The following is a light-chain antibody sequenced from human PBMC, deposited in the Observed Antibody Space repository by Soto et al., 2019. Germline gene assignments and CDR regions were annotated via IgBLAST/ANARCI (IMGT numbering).Light chain of an antibody. Sequence: QSVLTQPPSASGTPGQRVTISCSGSSSNIGSNKVYWYQQLPGTAPKLLIYSNNQRPSGVPDRFSGSKSGTSASLAISGLQSEDEADYSCASWDDSLNGPVFGGGTQLTVL. V-gene: IGLV1-44*01. CDR3: ASWDDSLNGPV. CDR2: SNN. CDR1: SSNIGSNK. J-gene: IGLJ7*01.